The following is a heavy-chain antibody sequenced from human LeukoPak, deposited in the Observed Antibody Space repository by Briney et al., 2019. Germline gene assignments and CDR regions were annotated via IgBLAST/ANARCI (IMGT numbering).Heavy chain of an antibody. V-gene: IGHV1-69*01. D-gene: IGHD2-15*01. CDR1: GGTFSRYA. CDR3: ARVGGLGYCSGGSCYVDY. Sequence: ASVTVSCKASGGTFSRYAISWVRQAPGQGLEWMGGIIPMFGIANYAQKFQGRVTITADESTSTAYMELSSLRSEDTAVYYCARVGGLGYCSGGSCYVDYWGQGTLVTLSS. J-gene: IGHJ4*02. CDR2: IIPMFGIA.